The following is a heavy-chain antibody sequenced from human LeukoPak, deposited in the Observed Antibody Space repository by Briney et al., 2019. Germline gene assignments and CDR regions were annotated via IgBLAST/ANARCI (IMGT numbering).Heavy chain of an antibody. J-gene: IGHJ4*02. Sequence: GGSLRLSCAASGLTFSSYWMTWVRQAPGKGLEWVANIKEDGSRKNYMDSAKGRFTISRDNTKNSLYLQMNSLRAEDTAVYYCATPLDYYDSSGYHRGGDWGQGTLVTVSS. D-gene: IGHD3-22*01. CDR1: GLTFSSYW. V-gene: IGHV3-7*03. CDR3: ATPLDYYDSSGYHRGGD. CDR2: IKEDGSRK.